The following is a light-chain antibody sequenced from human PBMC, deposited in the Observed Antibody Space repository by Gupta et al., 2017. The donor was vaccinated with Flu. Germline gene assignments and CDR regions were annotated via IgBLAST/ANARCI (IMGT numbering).Light chain of an antibody. CDR3: SSYTSISTFYV. CDR2: DVS. J-gene: IGLJ1*01. Sequence: QSALTQPASVSGPLGQSITISCTGSSSDVGRSDSVSWYQQLPGTAPKLLIYDVSSRPSGVSGRFSGSKSGNTASLTISGLQADDETDYYCSSYTSISTFYVFGTGTRVTVL. CDR1: SSDVGRSDS. V-gene: IGLV2-14*03.